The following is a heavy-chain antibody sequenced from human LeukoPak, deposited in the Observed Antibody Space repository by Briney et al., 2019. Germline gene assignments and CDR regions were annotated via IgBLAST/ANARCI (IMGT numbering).Heavy chain of an antibody. CDR1: GXTFSTYT. V-gene: IGHV3-21*01. CDR3: ARLGSSSDF. J-gene: IGHJ4*02. D-gene: IGHD2-2*01. CDR2: ISSSSSYI. Sequence: PGGSLRLSCAASGXTFSTYTMNWVRQAPGKRLEWVSSISSSSSYIYYAGSVKGRFTISRDNAKNSLYLQMNSLRAEDTAVYYCARLGSSSDFWGQGTLVTVSS.